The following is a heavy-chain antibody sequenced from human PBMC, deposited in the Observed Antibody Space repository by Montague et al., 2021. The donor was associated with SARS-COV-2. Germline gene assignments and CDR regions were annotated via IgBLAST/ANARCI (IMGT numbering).Heavy chain of an antibody. CDR1: GGSFSGYY. CDR3: ASQPYGNHPPPPGY. CDR2: INHSGST. V-gene: IGHV4-34*01. D-gene: IGHD2-15*01. J-gene: IGHJ4*02. Sequence: SETLSLTCAVYGGSFSGYYWSWIRQPPGKGLEWIGEINHSGSTNYTPSLKSRVAISVDTSKNQLSLKLSSVTAADTDVYYCASQPYGNHPPPPGYWGQGTLVTVSS.